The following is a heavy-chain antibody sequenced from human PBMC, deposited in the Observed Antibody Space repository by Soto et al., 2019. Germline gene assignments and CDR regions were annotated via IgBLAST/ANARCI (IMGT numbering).Heavy chain of an antibody. V-gene: IGHV4-34*01. J-gene: IGHJ4*02. CDR1: GGSFSGYY. D-gene: IGHD6-6*01. Sequence: SETLSLTCAVYGGSFSGYYWSWIRQPPGKGLEWIGEINHSGSTNYNPSLKSRVTISVDTSKNQFSLKLSSVTAADTAVYYCARAYSSSVPFDYWGQGTLVTVSS. CDR3: ARAYSSSVPFDY. CDR2: INHSGST.